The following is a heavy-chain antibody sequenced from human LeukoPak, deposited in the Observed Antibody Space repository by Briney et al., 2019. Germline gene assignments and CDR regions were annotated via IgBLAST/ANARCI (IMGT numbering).Heavy chain of an antibody. D-gene: IGHD3-22*01. J-gene: IGHJ4*02. V-gene: IGHV1-69*06. CDR2: IIPIFGTA. Sequence: ASVTVSCKASGGTFSSYAISWVRQAPGQGLEWMGGIIPIFGTANYAQKFQGRVTITADKSTSTAYMELSSLRSEDTAVYYCARDLSHRYYHSTGYAFDYWGQGTLVTVSS. CDR3: ARDLSHRYYHSTGYAFDY. CDR1: GGTFSSYA.